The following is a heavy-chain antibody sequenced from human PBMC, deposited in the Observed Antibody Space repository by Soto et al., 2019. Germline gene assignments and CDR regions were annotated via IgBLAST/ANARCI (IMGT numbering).Heavy chain of an antibody. CDR3: ARDPGCISTSCYVTAGWFDP. J-gene: IGHJ5*02. D-gene: IGHD2-2*01. CDR1: GFTFSSYS. V-gene: IGHV3-48*02. Sequence: PGGSLRLSCAASGFTFSSYSMNWVRQAPGKGLEWVSYISSSSSTIYYADYVKGRFTISRDNAKNSLYLKMNSLRDEDTAVYYCARDPGCISTSCYVTAGWFDPWGQGTLVTVSS. CDR2: ISSSSSTI.